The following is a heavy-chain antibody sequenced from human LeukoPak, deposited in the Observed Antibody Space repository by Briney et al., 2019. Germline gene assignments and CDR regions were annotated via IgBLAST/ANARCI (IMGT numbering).Heavy chain of an antibody. D-gene: IGHD3-10*01. V-gene: IGHV4-30-2*01. CDR2: IYHSGST. CDR1: GGSISSGDYS. Sequence: SETLSLTCSVSGGSISSGDYSWSWIRQPPGKGLEWIGYIYHSGSTYYNPSLKSRVTISVDRSKNQFSLKLSSVTAADTAVYYCASVYGPGSYLGYWGPGTLVTVSS. CDR3: ASVYGPGSYLGY. J-gene: IGHJ4*02.